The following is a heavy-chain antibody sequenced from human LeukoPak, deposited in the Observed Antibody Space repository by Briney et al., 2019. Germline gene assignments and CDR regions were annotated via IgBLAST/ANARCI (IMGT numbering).Heavy chain of an antibody. CDR3: ASWNDSSGYSH. D-gene: IGHD3-22*01. J-gene: IGHJ4*02. CDR2: IYYSGST. CDR1: GGSISSYY. Sequence: SETLSLTCTVSGGSISSYYWSWIRQPPGKGLEWIGYIYYSGSTNYNPSLKSRVTISVDTSKNQFSLKLSFVTAADTAVYYCASWNDSSGYSHWGQGTLVTVSS. V-gene: IGHV4-59*01.